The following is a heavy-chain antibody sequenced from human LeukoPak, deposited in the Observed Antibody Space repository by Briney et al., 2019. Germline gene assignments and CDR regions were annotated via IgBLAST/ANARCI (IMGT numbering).Heavy chain of an antibody. CDR1: GGSISSYY. V-gene: IGHV4-59*01. CDR2: IYYSGST. CDR3: ARGSHDYGGNLPNYYMDV. Sequence: SETLSLTCTVSGGSISSYYWSWIRQPPGKGLEWIGYIYYSGSTNYNPSLKSRVTISVDTSKNQFSLKLSSVTAADTAVYYCARGSHDYGGNLPNYYMDVWGKGTTVTVSS. J-gene: IGHJ6*03. D-gene: IGHD4-23*01.